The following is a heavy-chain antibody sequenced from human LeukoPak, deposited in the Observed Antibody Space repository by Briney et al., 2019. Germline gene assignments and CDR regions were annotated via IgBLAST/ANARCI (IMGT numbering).Heavy chain of an antibody. CDR1: GFTVSSDS. CDR2: IYSGGST. V-gene: IGHV3-53*01. CDR3: ARTHRDDY. J-gene: IGHJ4*02. Sequence: PGGSLRLSCTVSGFTVSSDSMSWVRQAPGKGLEWVSFIYSGGSTHYSDSVKGRFTISRDNSKNTLYLQMNSLRAEDTAVYYCARTHRDDYWGQGTLVTVSS.